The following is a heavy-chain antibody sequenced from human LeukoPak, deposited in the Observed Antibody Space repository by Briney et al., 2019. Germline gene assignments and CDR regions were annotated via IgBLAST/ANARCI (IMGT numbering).Heavy chain of an antibody. Sequence: ASVKVSCKASGYTYTGYYMHWVRQARGQGLEWMGWINRNSGGTNYAQKFQGRVTMTRDTSISTAYMELSRLRSDDTAVYYCARNFYFDSSGYYHYWGQGTLVTVSS. CDR3: ARNFYFDSSGYYHY. D-gene: IGHD3-22*01. J-gene: IGHJ4*02. CDR1: GYTYTGYY. CDR2: INRNSGGT. V-gene: IGHV1-2*02.